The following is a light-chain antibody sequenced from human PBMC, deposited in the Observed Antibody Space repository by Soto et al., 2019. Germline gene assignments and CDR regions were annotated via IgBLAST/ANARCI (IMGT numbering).Light chain of an antibody. J-gene: IGKJ5*01. CDR1: ETIXGL. Sequence: IGLTHSAASLSLSPGERATLSCRASETIXGLLGWYQQRPGQTPRFLXANTSNMATGSPARFSGSGSGTDFTLTISGLEPAYLGVYYCQQRHNGTSTFGQGTRLEIK. CDR3: QQRHNGTST. CDR2: NTS. V-gene: IGKV3-11*01.